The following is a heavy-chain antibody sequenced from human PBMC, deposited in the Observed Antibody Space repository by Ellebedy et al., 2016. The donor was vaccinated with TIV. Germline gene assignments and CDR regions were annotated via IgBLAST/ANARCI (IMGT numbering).Heavy chain of an antibody. J-gene: IGHJ4*02. D-gene: IGHD3-9*01. CDR3: AREDYDILTGYYNFDY. Sequence: MPGGSLRLSCTVSGGSISSYYWSWIRQPPGKGLEWIGYIYYSGSTNYNPSLKSRVTISVDTSKNQFSLKLSSVTAAETAVYYCAREDYDILTGYYNFDYWGQGTLVTVSS. V-gene: IGHV4-59*01. CDR1: GGSISSYY. CDR2: IYYSGST.